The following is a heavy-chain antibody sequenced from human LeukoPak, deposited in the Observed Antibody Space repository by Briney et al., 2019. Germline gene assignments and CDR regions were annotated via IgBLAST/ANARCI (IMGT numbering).Heavy chain of an antibody. V-gene: IGHV3-11*01. D-gene: IGHD6-19*01. CDR2: ISRSGSDI. CDR1: GFSFSDHY. CDR3: ARGAGRSGSDY. J-gene: IGHJ4*02. Sequence: GGSLRLSCAASGFSFSDHYMTWVRQAPGKGLEWLSYISRSGSDIDYAGSVKGRFTISRDNAKNSLYLQMDSLRAEDTAVYYCARGAGRSGSDYWGQGTLVTVSS.